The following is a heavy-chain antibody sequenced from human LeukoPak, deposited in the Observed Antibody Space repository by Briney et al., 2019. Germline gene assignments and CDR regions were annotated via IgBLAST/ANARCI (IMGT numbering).Heavy chain of an antibody. V-gene: IGHV1-46*01. CDR1: GYTFTSYG. J-gene: IGHJ4*02. CDR3: ARATSESYPPDY. D-gene: IGHD1-26*01. Sequence: GASVKVSCKASGYTFTSYGISWVRQAPGQGLEWMGMINPSGGSTTYAQKFQGKVTMTRDTSTSTVYMELSSLISEDTAIYYCARATSESYPPDYWGQGTLVTVSS. CDR2: INPSGGST.